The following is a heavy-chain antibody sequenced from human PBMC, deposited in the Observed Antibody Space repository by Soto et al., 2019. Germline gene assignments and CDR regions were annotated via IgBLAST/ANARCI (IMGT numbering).Heavy chain of an antibody. CDR2: ISGSGGST. D-gene: IGHD3-3*01. V-gene: IGHV3-23*01. CDR3: ARGGADFWSGFYNDY. Sequence: GGSLRLSCAASGFTFSSYAVSWVRQAPGKGLEWVSAISGSGGSTYYADSVKGRFTISRDNSKNTLYLQMNSLRAEDTAVYYWARGGADFWSGFYNDYWGQGTLVTVPS. CDR1: GFTFSSYA. J-gene: IGHJ4*02.